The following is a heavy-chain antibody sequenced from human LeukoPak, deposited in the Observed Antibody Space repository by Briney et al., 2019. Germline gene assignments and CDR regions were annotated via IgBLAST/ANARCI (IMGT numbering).Heavy chain of an antibody. V-gene: IGHV4-34*01. J-gene: IGHJ3*02. CDR3: ARHPKQQLVLLPGPFFLGAFDI. Sequence: PSETLSLTCAVYGGSFSGDYWSWIRQTPGKGLEWIGEINHSGSTNYNPSLKSRVTISVDTSKNQFSLRLSSVTAADTAVYYCARHPKQQLVLLPGPFFLGAFDIWGQGTMVTVSS. CDR2: INHSGST. D-gene: IGHD6-13*01. CDR1: GGSFSGDY.